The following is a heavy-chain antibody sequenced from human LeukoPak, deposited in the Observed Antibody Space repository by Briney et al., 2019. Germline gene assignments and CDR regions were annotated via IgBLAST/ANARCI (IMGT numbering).Heavy chain of an antibody. V-gene: IGHV3-11*01. D-gene: IGHD3-22*01. CDR1: GFTFSDYY. CDR3: ARDGYYYDSSGYYSDY. Sequence: GGSLRLSGAASGFTFSDYYMSWIRQAPGKGLEWVSYISSSGSTIYYADSVKGRFTISRDNAKNSLYLQMNSLRAEDTAVYYCARDGYYYDSSGYYSDYWGQGTLVTVSS. CDR2: ISSSGSTI. J-gene: IGHJ4*02.